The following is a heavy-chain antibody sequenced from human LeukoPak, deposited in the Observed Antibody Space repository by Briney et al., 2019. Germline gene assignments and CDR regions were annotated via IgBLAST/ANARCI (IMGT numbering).Heavy chain of an antibody. CDR1: GYTFTSYY. CDR3: ARDSPYDSSGYYYEYGF. J-gene: IGHJ4*02. CDR2: INPSGGST. D-gene: IGHD3-22*01. V-gene: IGHV1-46*01. Sequence: ASVMVSCKASGYTFTSYYMHWVRQAPGQGLEWMGIINPSGGSTSYAQKFQGRVTMTRDTSTSTVYMELSSLRSEDTAVYYCARDSPYDSSGYYYEYGFWGQGTLVTVSS.